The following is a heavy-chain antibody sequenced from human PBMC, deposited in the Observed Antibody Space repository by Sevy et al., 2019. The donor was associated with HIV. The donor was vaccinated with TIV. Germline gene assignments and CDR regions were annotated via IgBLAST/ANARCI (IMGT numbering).Heavy chain of an antibody. CDR2: INHSGST. Sequence: SETLSLTCAVYGGSFSGYYWSWIRQPPGKGLEWIGEINHSGSTNYNPSLKSRVTISVDTSKNQFSLKLSSVPAADTAVYYCARGHYGSFDYWGQGTLVTVSS. D-gene: IGHD3-10*01. V-gene: IGHV4-34*01. CDR1: GGSFSGYY. CDR3: ARGHYGSFDY. J-gene: IGHJ4*02.